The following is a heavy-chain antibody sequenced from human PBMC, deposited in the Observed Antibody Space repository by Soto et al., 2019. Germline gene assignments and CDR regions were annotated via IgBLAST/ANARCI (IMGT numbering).Heavy chain of an antibody. CDR3: ATTIAA. Sequence: QVQLVESGGGVVQPGRSLRLSCEASGFTFSSYGMHWVRQAPGKGLEWVAVIWHDGTNKYYVDSVKGRFTISRDNSKNTLYLQMNSLRAEDTAVYYCATTIAAWGQGTLVTVSS. CDR2: IWHDGTNK. V-gene: IGHV3-33*01. D-gene: IGHD6-13*01. J-gene: IGHJ5*02. CDR1: GFTFSSYG.